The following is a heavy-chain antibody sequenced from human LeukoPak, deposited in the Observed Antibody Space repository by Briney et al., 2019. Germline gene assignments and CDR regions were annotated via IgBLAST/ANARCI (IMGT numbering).Heavy chain of an antibody. J-gene: IGHJ4*02. CDR3: ARGGSGSYSS. D-gene: IGHD1-26*01. CDR2: IYYSGST. V-gene: IGHV4-39*01. Sequence: SETLSLTCTVSGGSISSSSYYWGWIRQPPGKGLEWIGSIYYSGSTYYNPSLKSRVTISVDTSKNQFSLKLSSVTAADTAVYYCARGGSGSYSSRGQGTLVTVSS. CDR1: GGSISSSSYY.